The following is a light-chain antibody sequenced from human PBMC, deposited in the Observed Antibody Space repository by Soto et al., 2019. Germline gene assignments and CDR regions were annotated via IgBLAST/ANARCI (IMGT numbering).Light chain of an antibody. CDR3: GADHGSGSNFVHVV. V-gene: IGLV9-49*01. CDR2: VGTGGIVG. Sequence: QLVLTQPPSASASLGASVTLTCTLSSGYSNYKVDWYQQRPGKGPRFVMRVGTGGIVGSKGDGIPDRFSVLGSGLNRYLTIKNIQEEDESDYHCGADHGSGSNFVHVVFGGGTKLTVL. CDR1: SGYSNYK. J-gene: IGLJ2*01.